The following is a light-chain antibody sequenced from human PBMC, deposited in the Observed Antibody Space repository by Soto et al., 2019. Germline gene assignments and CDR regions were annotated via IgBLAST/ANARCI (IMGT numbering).Light chain of an antibody. V-gene: IGKV3-15*01. J-gene: IGKJ2*01. CDR1: QSVSRN. CDR3: QQYNHWPLYT. Sequence: EVVMTQSPATLSVSPGERATLSCRASQSVSRNLAWYQQRPGRAPRLLIYDASTRATTIPTRFSGSRSGTEFPLTISSLQSEDFAVYYCQQYNHWPLYTFGQGTKLEIK. CDR2: DAS.